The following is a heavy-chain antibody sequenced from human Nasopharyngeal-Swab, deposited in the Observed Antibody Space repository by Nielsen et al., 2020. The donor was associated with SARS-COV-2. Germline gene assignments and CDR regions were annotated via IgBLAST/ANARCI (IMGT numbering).Heavy chain of an antibody. V-gene: IGHV3-7*01. D-gene: IGHD6-19*01. Sequence: GESLKISCASSGFTFRSSLLCLVRQAPGKVLEWVSNIKQDGSEKYYLDSVKCRFTISRDNAKNSLYLQMNSLRAEDTAVYYCARDFSDSAAVAGTVGAFDIWGKGKMVTVTS. CDR2: IKQDGSEK. CDR3: ARDFSDSAAVAGTVGAFDI. J-gene: IGHJ3*02. CDR1: GFTFRSSL.